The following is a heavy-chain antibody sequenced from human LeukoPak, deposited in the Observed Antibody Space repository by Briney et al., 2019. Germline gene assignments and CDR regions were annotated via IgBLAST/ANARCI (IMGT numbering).Heavy chain of an antibody. V-gene: IGHV3-30*18. J-gene: IGHJ4*02. CDR2: ISYDGSNK. CDR3: AKDQDLDY. CDR1: GFTFSSYE. Sequence: GGSLRLSCAASGFTFSSYEMNWVRQAPGKGLEWVAVISYDGSNKYYADSVKGRFTISRDNSKNTLYLQMNSLRAEDTAVYYCAKDQDLDYWGQGTLVTVSS.